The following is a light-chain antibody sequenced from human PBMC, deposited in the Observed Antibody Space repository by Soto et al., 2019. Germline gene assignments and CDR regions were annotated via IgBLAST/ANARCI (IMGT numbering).Light chain of an antibody. CDR3: SSYTTSSSRYL. Sequence: QSVLTQPASVSGSPGQSITISCTGSSSDVGTYNYVSWYQHHPGKAPKLMIYEVSNRPSGVSNRFSGSKSGNTASLTISGLQAEDEADYYCSSYTTSSSRYLFGTGTKLTVL. CDR1: SSDVGTYNY. CDR2: EVS. J-gene: IGLJ1*01. V-gene: IGLV2-14*01.